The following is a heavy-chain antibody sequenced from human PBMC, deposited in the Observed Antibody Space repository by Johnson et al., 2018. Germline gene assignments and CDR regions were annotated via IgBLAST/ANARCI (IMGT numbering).Heavy chain of an antibody. CDR2: IWYDGSNK. D-gene: IGHD3-16*01. CDR3: AREGQITFGRNSYYGMDV. CDR1: GFTFSSYG. Sequence: VQLLESGGGVVQPGRSLRLSCAASGFTFSSYGMHWVRQAPGKGLEWVAVIWYDGSNKYYADSVKGRFTISRDNSKNTLYLQMNSLRAEDTAGYYCAREGQITFGRNSYYGMDVWGQGTTVTGSS. J-gene: IGHJ6*02. V-gene: IGHV3-33*01.